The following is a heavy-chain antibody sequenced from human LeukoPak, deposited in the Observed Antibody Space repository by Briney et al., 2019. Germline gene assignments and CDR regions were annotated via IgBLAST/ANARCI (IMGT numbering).Heavy chain of an antibody. CDR1: GFTFSSYA. CDR2: ISGSGGST. CDR3: ASGTEITFGGVIVIPGYYFDY. V-gene: IGHV3-23*01. Sequence: GGSLRLSCAASGFTFSSYAMSWVRQAPGKGLEWVSAISGSGGSTYYADSVKGRFTISRDNSKNTLYLQMNSLRAEDTAVYYCASGTEITFGGVIVIPGYYFDYWGQGTLVTVSS. D-gene: IGHD3-16*02. J-gene: IGHJ4*02.